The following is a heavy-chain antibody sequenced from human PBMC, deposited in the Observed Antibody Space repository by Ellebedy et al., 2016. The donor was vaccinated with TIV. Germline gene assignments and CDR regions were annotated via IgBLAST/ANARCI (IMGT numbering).Heavy chain of an antibody. D-gene: IGHD3-22*01. CDR1: GFTFSSYA. Sequence: GESLKISCAASGFTFSSYAMSWVRQAPGKGLEWVSAISGSGGSTYYADSVKGRFTISRDNSKNTLYLQMSSLRAEDTAVYYCAREGTMIALEVFYFDYWGQGTLVTVSS. CDR3: AREGTMIALEVFYFDY. CDR2: ISGSGGST. V-gene: IGHV3-23*01. J-gene: IGHJ4*02.